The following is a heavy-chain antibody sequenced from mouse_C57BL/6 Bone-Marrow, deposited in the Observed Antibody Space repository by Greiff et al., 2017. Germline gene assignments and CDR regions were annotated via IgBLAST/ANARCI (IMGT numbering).Heavy chain of an antibody. Sequence: EVMLVESGGGLVKPGGSLKLSCAASGFTFSSYAMSWVRQTPEKRLEWVATISDGGSYTYYPDNVKGRFTISRDNAKNNLYLQRSHLKSEDTAMYYCARDGVAYWGQGTLVTVSA. V-gene: IGHV5-4*01. CDR1: GFTFSSYA. J-gene: IGHJ3*01. CDR3: ARDGVAY. CDR2: ISDGGSYT.